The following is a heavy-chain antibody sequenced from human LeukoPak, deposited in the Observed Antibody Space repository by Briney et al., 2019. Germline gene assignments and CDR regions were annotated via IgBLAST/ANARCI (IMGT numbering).Heavy chain of an antibody. CDR1: RFIFCSYW. D-gene: IGHD4-17*01. V-gene: IGHV3-7*01. Sequence: GGSLRLSCAASRFIFCSYWMSWVRQAPGKGLEWVANIKQDGSEKYYVDSVKGRFTISRDNAKNSLYLQMNSLRAEDTAVYYCATTVNWYDAFDIWGQGTMVTVSS. CDR3: ATTVNWYDAFDI. J-gene: IGHJ3*02. CDR2: IKQDGSEK.